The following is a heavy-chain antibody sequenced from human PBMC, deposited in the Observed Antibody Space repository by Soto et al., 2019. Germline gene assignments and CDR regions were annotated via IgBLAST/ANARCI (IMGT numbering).Heavy chain of an antibody. CDR2: ISGSGGST. CDR1: GFTFSSYA. Sequence: GGSLRLSCAASGFTFSSYAMSWVRQAPGKGLEWVSAISGSGGSTYYADSVKGRFTISRDNSKNTLYLQMNSLRAEDAAVYYCVCRLLWFGELFDYWGQGTLVTVSS. CDR3: VCRLLWFGELFDY. V-gene: IGHV3-23*01. D-gene: IGHD3-10*01. J-gene: IGHJ4*02.